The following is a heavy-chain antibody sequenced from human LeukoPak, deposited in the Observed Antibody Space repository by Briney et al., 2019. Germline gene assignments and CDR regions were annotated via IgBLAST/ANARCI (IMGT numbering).Heavy chain of an antibody. Sequence: GGSLRLSCAASGFTFGSYAMHWVRQAPGKGLEWVAVISFDGSDKFYADSVKGRFTISRDNSKNTLYLQMNSLRAEDTAVYYCARVRDYVVTMGYWGQG. CDR2: ISFDGSDK. V-gene: IGHV3-30-3*01. D-gene: IGHD4-17*01. CDR3: ARVRDYVVTMGY. CDR1: GFTFGSYA. J-gene: IGHJ1*01.